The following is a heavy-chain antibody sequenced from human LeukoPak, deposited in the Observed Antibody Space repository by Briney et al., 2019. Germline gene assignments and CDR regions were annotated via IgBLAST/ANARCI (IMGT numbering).Heavy chain of an antibody. CDR1: GYTFSSYP. J-gene: IGHJ4*02. Sequence: GGSLRLSCAASGYTFSSYPMNWVRQAPGKGLEWVSVISGSGGATFYGDSVQGRFTISRDNSRDTLYLQMNSLTAEDTAVYYCGKYLQTTVGANDYWGQGTLVTVSS. V-gene: IGHV3-23*01. CDR3: GKYLQTTVGANDY. D-gene: IGHD1-26*01. CDR2: ISGSGGAT.